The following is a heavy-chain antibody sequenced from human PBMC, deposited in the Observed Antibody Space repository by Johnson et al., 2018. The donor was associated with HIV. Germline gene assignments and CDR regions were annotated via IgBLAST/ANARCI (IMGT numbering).Heavy chain of an antibody. CDR2: ISYDGSNK. V-gene: IGHV3-30*03. Sequence: QVQLVESGGGVVQPGGSLRLSCAASGFTFSTYWMHWVRQAPGKGLEWVAVISYDGSNKYYADSVKGRFTISRDNSKNTLYLQMNSLRAEDTAVYYCARGRYAFDIWGQGTMVTVSS. CDR3: ARGRYAFDI. CDR1: GFTFSTYW. J-gene: IGHJ3*02.